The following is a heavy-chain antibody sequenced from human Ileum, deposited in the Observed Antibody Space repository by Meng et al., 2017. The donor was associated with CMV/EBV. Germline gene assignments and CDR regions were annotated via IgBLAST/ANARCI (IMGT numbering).Heavy chain of an antibody. J-gene: IGHJ4*02. V-gene: IGHV3-30-3*01. Sequence: GGSLRLSCAASGFTFSGYAMHWVRQAPGKGLEWVALISYDGVNKYYADSVKGRFTISRDNSKNTLYLQMNSLRAEDTAVYYCARTSHYYFDFWGQGTLVTVSS. D-gene: IGHD3-3*02. CDR1: GFTFSGYA. CDR2: ISYDGVNK. CDR3: ARTSHYYFDF.